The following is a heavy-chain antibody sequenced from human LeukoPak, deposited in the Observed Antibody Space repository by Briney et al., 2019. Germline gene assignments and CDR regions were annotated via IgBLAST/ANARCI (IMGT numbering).Heavy chain of an antibody. CDR1: GXTFSSSD. CDR2: ISYDATNK. CDR3: AKASSNYFYYFEY. Sequence: GGSLRLSWAASGXTFSSSDVHWVRQAPGKGMEWVAVISYDATNKFYADSVKGRFTLSRDNSKNTLYLQTNTLRDEDTAVYYCAKASSNYFYYFEYWGQGTMVTVSS. J-gene: IGHJ4*02. V-gene: IGHV3-30*18. D-gene: IGHD2/OR15-2a*01.